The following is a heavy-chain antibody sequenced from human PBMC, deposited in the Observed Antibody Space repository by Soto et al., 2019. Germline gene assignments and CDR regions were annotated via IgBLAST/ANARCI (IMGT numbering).Heavy chain of an antibody. CDR3: AREGRGAVVRINVFDI. V-gene: IGHV3-11*01. CDR1: GFTFSGYY. CDR2: ISSSGSTI. Sequence: GRSRRHSGPASGFTFSGYYMSCIRQAPGNRLKWVSYISSSGSTIYYADTVKGRFTISRDNAKNSLYLQINSLRAEDSAVFYCAREGRGAVVRINVFDIWGQGTMVTVSS. J-gene: IGHJ3*02. D-gene: IGHD3-10*01.